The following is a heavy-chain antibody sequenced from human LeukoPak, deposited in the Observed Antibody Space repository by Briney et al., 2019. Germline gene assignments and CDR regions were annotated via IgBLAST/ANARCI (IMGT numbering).Heavy chain of an antibody. CDR2: IYSGGNT. CDR3: ARGDFGGNSGLEY. V-gene: IGHV3-53*01. J-gene: IGHJ4*02. CDR1: GFSVSTKY. D-gene: IGHD3-10*01. Sequence: GGSLRLSCAASGFSVSTKYMSWVRQAPGKGLEWISLIYSGGNTYYAGSVKGRFSVSRDNSKNTVYLQMDSLRVEDTAVYHCARGDFGGNSGLEYWGQGSLVTVSS.